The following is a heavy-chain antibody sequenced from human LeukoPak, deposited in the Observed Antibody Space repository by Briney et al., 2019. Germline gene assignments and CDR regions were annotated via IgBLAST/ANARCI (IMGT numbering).Heavy chain of an antibody. V-gene: IGHV3-23*01. CDR1: EFTFSKFP. CDR3: AKNRGAGSHYYYHMNV. Sequence: PGGSLRLSCAASEFTFSKFPMGWVRQAPGRGLEWVSAISASGDVTFHADSVKGRFTISRDNSKNTLYLQLSSLRVEDTAVYYCAKNRGAGSHYYYHMNVWGKGTTVTVSS. J-gene: IGHJ6*03. CDR2: ISASGDVT. D-gene: IGHD1-26*01.